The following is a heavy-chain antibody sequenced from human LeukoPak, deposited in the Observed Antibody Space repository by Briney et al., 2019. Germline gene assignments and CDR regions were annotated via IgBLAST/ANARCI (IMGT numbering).Heavy chain of an antibody. J-gene: IGHJ4*02. D-gene: IGHD4-17*01. V-gene: IGHV1-69*02. CDR3: ARGGRRVYGDYSDY. Sequence: SVKVSCKASGGTFSSYTISWVRQAPGQGLEWMGRIIPVLGIANYAQKFQGRVTITADKSTSTAYMELSSLRSEDTAVYYCARGGRRVYGDYSDYWGQGTLVTVSS. CDR2: IIPVLGIA. CDR1: GGTFSSYT.